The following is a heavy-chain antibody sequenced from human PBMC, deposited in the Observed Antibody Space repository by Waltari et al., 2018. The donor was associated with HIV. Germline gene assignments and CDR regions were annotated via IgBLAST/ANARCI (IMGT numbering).Heavy chain of an antibody. CDR1: GFMFSRYD. CDR3: AKDGGSYSGWYDP. D-gene: IGHD1-26*01. J-gene: IGHJ5*02. CDR2: ISGRGSTT. Sequence: EVLLLESGGGLAKPGGYRRVSCAASGFMFSRYDMHWSRHSPGKGLEWISLISGRGSTTYYTDSVKGRFIISRDNSRNILFLQMNNLRVEDTAVYYCAKDGGSYSGWYDPWGQGTLVTVSS. V-gene: IGHV3-23*01.